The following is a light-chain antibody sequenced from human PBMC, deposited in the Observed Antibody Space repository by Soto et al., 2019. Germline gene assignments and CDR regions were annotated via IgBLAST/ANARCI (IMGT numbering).Light chain of an antibody. CDR3: PQFYTLPPA. V-gene: IGKV1-33*01. CDR1: QDISKY. J-gene: IGKJ2*01. CDR2: DAS. Sequence: DIQMTQSPSSLSASVGDRVTISCQASQDISKYINWYQQHPGKAPRLLIYDASSFDAGVPSRFSGSGSGTDFTFTIDSLQTEEIETYFCPQFYTLPPAVGQGTKLVSK.